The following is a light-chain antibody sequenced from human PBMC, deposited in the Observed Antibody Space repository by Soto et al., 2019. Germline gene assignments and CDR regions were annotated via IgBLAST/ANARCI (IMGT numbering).Light chain of an antibody. CDR1: QSVSSN. J-gene: IGKJ1*01. CDR3: QQYNNWPGT. V-gene: IGKV3-15*01. Sequence: EIVMTQSRATLSVSPGERATLSCRASQSVSSNLAWYQQKPGQAPRLLIYGASTRATGIPARFSGSGSGTEFTLTISSLQSEDFAVYYCQQYNNWPGTFGQGTKVDIK. CDR2: GAS.